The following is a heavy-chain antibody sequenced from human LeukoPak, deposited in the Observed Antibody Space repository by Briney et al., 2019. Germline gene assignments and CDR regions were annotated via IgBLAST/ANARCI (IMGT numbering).Heavy chain of an antibody. CDR3: ATDHSMANTAWWFDP. V-gene: IGHV1-46*01. CDR1: GYTITNNY. J-gene: IGHJ5*02. D-gene: IGHD5-24*01. CDR2: INPSGTGT. Sequence: GASVEASCKASGYTITNNYMHWVRQAPGQRLEWMGVINPSGTGTSYAQKFQGRITMSRDTSTSTVYMELSRLRSGDTAFYYCATDHSMANTAWWFDPWGQGTLVTVSS.